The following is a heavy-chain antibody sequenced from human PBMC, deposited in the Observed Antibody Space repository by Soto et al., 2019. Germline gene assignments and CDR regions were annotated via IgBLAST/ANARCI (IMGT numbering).Heavy chain of an antibody. CDR3: ARDRRRITIFGAPVYGMDV. V-gene: IGHV1-46*01. Sequence: ASVKDSCKASGYTFTSYYMHLVRQAPGQGLEWMGIINPSGGSTSYAQKFQGRVTMTRDTSTSTVYMELSSLRSEDTAVYYCARDRRRITIFGAPVYGMDVWGQGTTVTVSS. J-gene: IGHJ6*02. D-gene: IGHD3-3*01. CDR1: GYTFTSYY. CDR2: INPSGGST.